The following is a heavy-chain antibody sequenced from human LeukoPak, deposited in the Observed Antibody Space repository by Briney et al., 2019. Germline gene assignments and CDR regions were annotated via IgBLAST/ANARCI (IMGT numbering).Heavy chain of an antibody. Sequence: PGGSLRLSCAASGFTFSSYGMHWVRQAPGKGLEWVSYISSSGSTIYYADSVKGRFTISRDNAKNSLYLQMNSLRAEDTAVYYCARVAGATWWFDPWGQGTLVTVSS. V-gene: IGHV3-48*04. J-gene: IGHJ5*02. CDR3: ARVAGATWWFDP. CDR2: ISSSGSTI. D-gene: IGHD1-26*01. CDR1: GFTFSSYG.